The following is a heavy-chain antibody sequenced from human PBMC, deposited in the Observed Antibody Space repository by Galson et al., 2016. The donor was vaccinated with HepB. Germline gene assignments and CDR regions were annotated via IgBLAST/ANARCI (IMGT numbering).Heavy chain of an antibody. D-gene: IGHD6-6*01. CDR1: GFTFSTQS. CDR2: ISSRSTYI. J-gene: IGHJ4*02. Sequence: SLRLSCAASGFTFSTQSMNWVRQAPGKGLEWVASISSRSTYIHYADSVEGRFTISRDNAENSLYLEMSSLRVEDTAVYYCAKVLVGSARPGAFDYWGQGTLVTVSS. V-gene: IGHV3-21*04. CDR3: AKVLVGSARPGAFDY.